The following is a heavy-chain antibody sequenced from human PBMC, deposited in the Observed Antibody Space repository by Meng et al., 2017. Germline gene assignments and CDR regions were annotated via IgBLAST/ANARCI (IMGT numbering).Heavy chain of an antibody. V-gene: IGHV4-34*01. CDR3: AGGGVVAWEVLQY. Sequence: SETLSLTCAVYGGSFNEYFWSWIRQSPGKGLEWIGEIRQSGTTNYNASLRSRATISIDTSKNHFSLTLTSVTAADTAVYYCAGGGVVAWEVLQYLGQGTLVTSPQ. D-gene: IGHD1-26*01. J-gene: IGHJ4*02. CDR1: GGSFNEYF. CDR2: IRQSGTT.